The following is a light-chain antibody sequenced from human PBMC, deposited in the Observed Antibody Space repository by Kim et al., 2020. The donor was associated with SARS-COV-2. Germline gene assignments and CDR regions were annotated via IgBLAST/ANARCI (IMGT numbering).Light chain of an antibody. J-gene: IGKJ3*01. V-gene: IGKV3-20*01. Sequence: PGERATLSCRASQSITYSDLAWYQQRPVQAPKLLIYAASARATGIPDRFSGRGSGTDFTLTISRLEPEDFSVYDCQQIRTFGPGTKVDIK. CDR3: QQIRT. CDR2: AAS. CDR1: QSITYSD.